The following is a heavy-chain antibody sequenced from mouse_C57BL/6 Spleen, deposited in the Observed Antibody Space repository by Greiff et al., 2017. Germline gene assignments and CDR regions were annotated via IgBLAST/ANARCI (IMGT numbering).Heavy chain of an antibody. CDR2: IHPNSGST. CDR3: ARSPPPYSSPYAMDY. D-gene: IGHD1-1*01. V-gene: IGHV1-64*01. Sequence: LVESGAELVKPGASVKLSCKASGYTFTSYWMHWVKQRPGQGLEWIGMIHPNSGSTNYNEKFKSKATLTVDKSSSTAYMQLSSLTSEDSAVSSCARSPPPYSSPYAMDYWGQGTSVTVSS. CDR1: GYTFTSYW. J-gene: IGHJ4*01.